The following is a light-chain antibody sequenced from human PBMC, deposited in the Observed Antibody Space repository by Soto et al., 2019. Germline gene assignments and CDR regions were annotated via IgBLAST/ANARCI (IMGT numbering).Light chain of an antibody. Sequence: QAVVTQEPSLTVSPGGTVTLTCGSSTAAVTSGHYPYWFQQKPGQAPRTLIYDTSNKYSWTPARFSGSPLGGKAALTLSGAQPEDETDYSCLLSDSDGKVCGTGSKGTVL. V-gene: IGLV7-46*01. CDR3: LLSDSDGKV. CDR2: DTS. CDR1: TAAVTSGHY. J-gene: IGLJ1*01.